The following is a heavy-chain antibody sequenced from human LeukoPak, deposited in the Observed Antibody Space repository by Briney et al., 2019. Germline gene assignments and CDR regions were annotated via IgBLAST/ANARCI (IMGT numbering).Heavy chain of an antibody. J-gene: IGHJ3*02. Sequence: SGPTLVKPTQTLTLTCSFSGFSLSTSRVGVGWIRQPPGKALEWLALIYWDDDKRYSPSLKSRLSITKDTSKNQVVLTMTNMDPVDTATYYCAHGFVGGRYCTSSTCYTLGDVFDTWGQGTMVTVSS. CDR3: AHGFVGGRYCTSSTCYTLGDVFDT. CDR1: GFSLSTSRVG. CDR2: IYWDDDK. D-gene: IGHD2-2*02. V-gene: IGHV2-5*02.